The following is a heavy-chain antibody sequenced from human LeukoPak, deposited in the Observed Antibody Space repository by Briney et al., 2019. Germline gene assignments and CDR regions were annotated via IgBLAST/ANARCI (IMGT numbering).Heavy chain of an antibody. CDR2: IYYSGST. D-gene: IGHD3-10*01. J-gene: IGHJ4*02. CDR1: GGSISSYY. Sequence: SETLSLTCTVSGGSISSYYWSWIRQPPGKELEWIGYIYYSGSTNYNPSLNSRVTISVDTSKNQFSLKLSSVTAADTAVYYCAGSGTTPNLFDYWGQGTLVTVSS. CDR3: AGSGTTPNLFDY. V-gene: IGHV4-59*08.